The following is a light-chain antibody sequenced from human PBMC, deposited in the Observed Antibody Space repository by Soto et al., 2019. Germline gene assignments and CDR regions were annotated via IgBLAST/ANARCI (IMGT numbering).Light chain of an antibody. CDR2: YDS. J-gene: IGLJ1*01. V-gene: IGLV3-21*01. CDR1: NIGSKS. CDR3: QVWATSNDHRV. Sequence: SYELTQSPSVSVAPGQTATITCGGNNIGSKSVNWYQHKAGQAPVLVMAYDSDRPSGIPERFCGSNSGNTATLTLSRVESGDEADYYCQVWATSNDHRVFGSGTKLTVL.